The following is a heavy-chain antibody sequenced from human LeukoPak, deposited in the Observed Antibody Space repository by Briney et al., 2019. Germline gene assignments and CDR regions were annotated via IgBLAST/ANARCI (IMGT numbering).Heavy chain of an antibody. J-gene: IGHJ4*02. V-gene: IGHV3-23*01. D-gene: IGHD2-15*01. CDR1: GFTFSSYA. CDR3: AKRYCSGGSCHPIDY. CDR2: ISGSGGST. Sequence: GGSLRLSCAASGFTFSSYAMSWVRQAPGKGLEWVSAISGSGGSTYYADSVKGRFTISRDNSKNTLYLQMNSLRAEDTAVYYCAKRYCSGGSCHPIDYWGQGTLVTVSS.